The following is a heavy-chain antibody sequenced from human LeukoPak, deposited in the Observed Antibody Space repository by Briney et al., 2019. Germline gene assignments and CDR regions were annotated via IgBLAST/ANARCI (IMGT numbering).Heavy chain of an antibody. V-gene: IGHV3-23*01. Sequence: GGSLRLSCAASGFTFSSYAMSWVRQAPGKGLEWVSAISGSGDSTYYADSVKGRFTISRDNSKNTLYLQMNSLRAEDTAVYYCAKKRGDYYDSSGYYDDYWGQGTLVTVSS. CDR1: GFTFSSYA. D-gene: IGHD3-22*01. CDR3: AKKRGDYYDSSGYYDDY. J-gene: IGHJ4*02. CDR2: ISGSGDST.